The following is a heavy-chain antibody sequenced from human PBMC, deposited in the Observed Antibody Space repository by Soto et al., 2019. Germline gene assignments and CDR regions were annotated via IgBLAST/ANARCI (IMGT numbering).Heavy chain of an antibody. CDR3: ARGITGDQAYDAFDI. Sequence: KQSQTLSLTCAISGDSVSSNSAAWNWIRQSPSRGLEWLGRTYYSSKWYNDYAVSGKTRITINPDTSKNQFSLQLNSVTPDDSAVYYCARGITGDQAYDAFDIWGQGTMVTVSS. CDR1: GDSVSSNSAA. J-gene: IGHJ3*02. D-gene: IGHD7-27*01. V-gene: IGHV6-1*01. CDR2: TYYSSKWYN.